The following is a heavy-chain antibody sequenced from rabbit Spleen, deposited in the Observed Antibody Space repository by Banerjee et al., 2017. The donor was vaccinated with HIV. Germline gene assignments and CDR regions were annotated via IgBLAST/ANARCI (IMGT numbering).Heavy chain of an antibody. CDR3: ARNYVNAFDP. D-gene: IGHD1-1*01. CDR1: GFSFSSNW. Sequence: QQQLEESGGGLVKPGGTLTLTCTVSGFSFSSNWICWVRQAPGKGLEWIACIDTNDGDTDYANGPKGRFTISKASSTTVTLQMTSLTAADTATYFCARNYVNAFDPWGPGTLVTVS. V-gene: IGHV1S45*01. CDR2: IDTNDGDT. J-gene: IGHJ2*01.